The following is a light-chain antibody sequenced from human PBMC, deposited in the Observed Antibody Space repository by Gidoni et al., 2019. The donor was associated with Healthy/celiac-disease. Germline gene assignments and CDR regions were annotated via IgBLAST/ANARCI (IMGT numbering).Light chain of an antibody. V-gene: IGLV2-14*01. CDR2: EVS. Sequence: QSALTQPASVSGSPGQSITISCTGTSSDVGGYNYVSWYQQHPGKAPKLMIYEVSNRPSGVSTRFSGSKSGNTASLTISGLQAEDEADYYCSSYTSSSTGVVFGGGTKLPVL. J-gene: IGLJ2*01. CDR3: SSYTSSSTGVV. CDR1: SSDVGGYNY.